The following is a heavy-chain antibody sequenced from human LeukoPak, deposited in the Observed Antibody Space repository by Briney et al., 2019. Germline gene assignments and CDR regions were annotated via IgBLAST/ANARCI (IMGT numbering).Heavy chain of an antibody. V-gene: IGHV4-59*12. CDR3: ARAGLWSRASFLDY. CDR1: GGSISSYY. D-gene: IGHD5-18*01. Sequence: TSETLSLTCTVSGGSISSYYWSWIRQPPGKGLEWIGYIYYSGSTNYNPSLKSRVTISVDTSKNQFSLKLSSVTAADTAVYYCARAGLWSRASFLDYWGQGTLVTVSS. CDR2: IYYSGST. J-gene: IGHJ4*02.